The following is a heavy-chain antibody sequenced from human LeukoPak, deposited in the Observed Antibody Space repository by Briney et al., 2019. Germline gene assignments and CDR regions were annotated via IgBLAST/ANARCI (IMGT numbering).Heavy chain of an antibody. CDR1: GGSFSGYY. V-gene: IGHV4-34*01. Sequence: SETLSLTCAVYGGSFSGYYWSWIRQPPGKGLEWIGEISHSGSTNYNPSLKSRVTISVDTSKNQFSLKLSSVTAADTAVYYCARGRKGITMVRGVMKYYFDYWGQGTLVTVSS. D-gene: IGHD3-10*01. CDR3: ARGRKGITMVRGVMKYYFDY. J-gene: IGHJ4*02. CDR2: ISHSGST.